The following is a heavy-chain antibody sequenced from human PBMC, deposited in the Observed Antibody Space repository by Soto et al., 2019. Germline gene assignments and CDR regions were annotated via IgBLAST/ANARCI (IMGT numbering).Heavy chain of an antibody. V-gene: IGHV3-64*01. D-gene: IGHD6-19*01. Sequence: GGSLRLSCAASGFTFSSYAMHWVRQAPGKGLEYVSAISSNGGSTYYANSVKGRLTISRDNSKNTLYLQMGSLRAEDMAVYYCARNLYSSYGMDVWGQGTTVTVSS. CDR1: GFTFSSYA. CDR3: ARNLYSSYGMDV. J-gene: IGHJ6*02. CDR2: ISSNGGST.